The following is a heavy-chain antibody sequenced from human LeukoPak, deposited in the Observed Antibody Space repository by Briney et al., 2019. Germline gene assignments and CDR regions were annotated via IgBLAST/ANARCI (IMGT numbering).Heavy chain of an antibody. Sequence: SETLSLTCTVSGASISSYHWTWIRQSPGKGLEWIGYMYYSGSTNYNPSLQSRVTMSVDTSKNQVSLKMTSVTAADTAVYYCARKDGDYWGQGTLVTVPS. J-gene: IGHJ4*02. D-gene: IGHD5-24*01. CDR1: GASISSYH. CDR2: MYYSGST. V-gene: IGHV4-59*01. CDR3: ARKDGDY.